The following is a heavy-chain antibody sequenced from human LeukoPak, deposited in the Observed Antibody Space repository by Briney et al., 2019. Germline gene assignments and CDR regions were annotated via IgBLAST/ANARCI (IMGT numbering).Heavy chain of an antibody. Sequence: GGFLSLSCAASGFPLSTYVMHWVRQAPGKGLEWVAYISYDGDNTYYADSVKGRFTISRDNSKNTLYLLVNSLRVEDTAVYYCARGDYEVYWGQGTLVTVSS. V-gene: IGHV3-30*01. CDR2: ISYDGDNT. CDR1: GFPLSTYV. J-gene: IGHJ4*02. CDR3: ARGDYEVY. D-gene: IGHD4-17*01.